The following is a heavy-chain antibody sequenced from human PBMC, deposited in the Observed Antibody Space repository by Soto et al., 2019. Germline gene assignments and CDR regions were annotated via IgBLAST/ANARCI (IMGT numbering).Heavy chain of an antibody. Sequence: QVQLVESGGGVVQPGRSLRLSCAASGFTFSSYGMHWVRQAPGKGLEWVAVISYDGSNKYYADSVKGRFTISRDNSKNTLYLQMNSLRAEDTAVYYCAEHGSSSWYLFDYWGQGTLVTVSS. J-gene: IGHJ4*02. V-gene: IGHV3-30*18. D-gene: IGHD6-13*01. CDR1: GFTFSSYG. CDR2: ISYDGSNK. CDR3: AEHGSSSWYLFDY.